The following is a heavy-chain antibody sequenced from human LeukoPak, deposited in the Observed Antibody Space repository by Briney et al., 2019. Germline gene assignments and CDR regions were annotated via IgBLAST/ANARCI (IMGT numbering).Heavy chain of an antibody. V-gene: IGHV4-39*01. D-gene: IGHD3-9*01. CDR3: ARLTKGRYFDYIFDY. CDR2: TYYTGST. CDR1: GGSVSSSLNY. Sequence: PSETLPLTCSVSGGSVSSSLNYWGWIRQPPGKGLEWIGNTYYTGSTYSNPTLKSRVTMSVDTSKNQFSLKLSSVTAADTAVYYCARLTKGRYFDYIFDYWGQGTLLTVSS. J-gene: IGHJ4*02.